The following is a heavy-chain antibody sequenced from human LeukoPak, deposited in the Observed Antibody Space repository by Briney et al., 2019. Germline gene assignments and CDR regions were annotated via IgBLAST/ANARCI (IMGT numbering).Heavy chain of an antibody. CDR1: GGSISRYY. D-gene: IGHD2-21*02. CDR3: ARLRLPDAFDI. Sequence: SETLSLTCTVSGGSISRYYWSWIRQPPGKGLEWIGEINHSGSTNYNPSLKSRVTISVDTSKNQFSLKLSSVTAADTAVYYCARLRLPDAFDIWGQGTMVTVSS. CDR2: INHSGST. V-gene: IGHV4-34*01. J-gene: IGHJ3*02.